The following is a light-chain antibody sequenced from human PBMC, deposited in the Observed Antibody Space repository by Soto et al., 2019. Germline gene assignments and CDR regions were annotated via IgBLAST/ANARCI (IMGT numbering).Light chain of an antibody. CDR3: AAWDDSLNGFFV. CDR2: NNN. J-gene: IGLJ1*01. CDR1: SSNIGSNT. Sequence: QSALTQPPSASGTPGQRVTISCSGSSSNIGSNTVNWYQHLPGTAPKLLIYNNNQRPSGVPDRISGSKSGTSASLAIGGLQSEDEAHYYCAAWDDSLNGFFVFGTGTKLTVL. V-gene: IGLV1-44*01.